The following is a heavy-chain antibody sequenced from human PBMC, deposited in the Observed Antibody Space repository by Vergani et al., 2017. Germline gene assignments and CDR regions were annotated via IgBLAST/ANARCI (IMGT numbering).Heavy chain of an antibody. J-gene: IGHJ6*02. Sequence: EVQLLESGGGLVQPGGSLRLSCAASGFTFSSYAMSWVRQASGKGLEWVSAISGSGGSTYYAGSVKGRFTISRDSSKNTLYLQMNSLSAGDTAVYYCAKANPRNSGYDYLYYYHAMDVWGQGTTVTVSS. CDR1: GFTFSSYA. V-gene: IGHV3-23*01. CDR3: AKANPRNSGYDYLYYYHAMDV. D-gene: IGHD5-12*01. CDR2: ISGSGGST.